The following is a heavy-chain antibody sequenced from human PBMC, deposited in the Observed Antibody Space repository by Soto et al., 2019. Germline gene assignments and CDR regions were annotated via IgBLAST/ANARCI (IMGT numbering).Heavy chain of an antibody. Sequence: SETLSLTCTVSGGSISSSSYYWGWIRQPPGKGLEWIGSIYYSGSTYYNPSLKSRVTISVDTSKNQFSLKLSSVTAADTAVYYCARLGYCTNGVCYTPHYYYYYMDVWGKGTTVTVSS. V-gene: IGHV4-39*01. CDR3: ARLGYCTNGVCYTPHYYYYYMDV. D-gene: IGHD2-8*01. CDR1: GGSISSSSYY. CDR2: IYYSGST. J-gene: IGHJ6*03.